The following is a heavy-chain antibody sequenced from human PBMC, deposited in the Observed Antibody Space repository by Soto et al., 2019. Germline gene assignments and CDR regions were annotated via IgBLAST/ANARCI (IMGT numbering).Heavy chain of an antibody. D-gene: IGHD5-18*01. J-gene: IGHJ4*02. Sequence: GGSLRLSCAASGFTFSSYAMSWVRQAPGKGLEWVSAISGSGGSTYYADSVKGRFTISRDNSKNTLYLQMSSLRAEDTAVYYCAKDRRYSYEATLNYWGQGTLVTVCS. CDR2: ISGSGGST. V-gene: IGHV3-23*01. CDR3: AKDRRYSYEATLNY. CDR1: GFTFSSYA.